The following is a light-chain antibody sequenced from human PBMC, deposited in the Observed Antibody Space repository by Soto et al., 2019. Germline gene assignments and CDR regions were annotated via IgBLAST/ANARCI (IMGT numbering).Light chain of an antibody. CDR3: QQYNDWPRP. J-gene: IGKJ1*01. CDR1: QSVASN. CDR2: SAS. V-gene: IGKV3-15*01. Sequence: EIMLTQSPATLSVSPGERVTLSCRARQSVASNVAWYQQRIGQPPRLLIFSASRRATGVPARFSGSGSGTEFTLTISSLQSDDFVVYYCQQYNDWPRPFGHGTRVEIK.